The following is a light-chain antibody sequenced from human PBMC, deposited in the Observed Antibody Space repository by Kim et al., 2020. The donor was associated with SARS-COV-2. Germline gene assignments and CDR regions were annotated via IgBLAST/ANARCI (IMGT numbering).Light chain of an antibody. Sequence: SVSPGQTASITCSGDELGDKYACWYQQKPGQSPVLVIYQDSMRPSGIPERFSGSNSGNTATLTISGTQAMDEADYYCQAWDSSTVVFGGGTQLTVL. CDR2: QDS. CDR3: QAWDSSTVV. J-gene: IGLJ2*01. CDR1: ELGDKY. V-gene: IGLV3-1*01.